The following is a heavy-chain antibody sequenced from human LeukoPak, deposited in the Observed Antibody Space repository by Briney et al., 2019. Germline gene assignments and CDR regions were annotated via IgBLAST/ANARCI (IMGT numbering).Heavy chain of an antibody. Sequence: PSETLSLTCAVYGGSFSGYYWSWIRQPPGKGLEWIGVINHSGSTNYNPSLKSRVTISVDTSKNQFSLKLSSVTAADTAVYYCARLSVGYCSSTSCYSADYWGQGTLVTVSS. CDR1: GGSFSGYY. V-gene: IGHV4-34*01. CDR3: ARLSVGYCSSTSCYSADY. J-gene: IGHJ4*02. CDR2: INHSGST. D-gene: IGHD2-2*01.